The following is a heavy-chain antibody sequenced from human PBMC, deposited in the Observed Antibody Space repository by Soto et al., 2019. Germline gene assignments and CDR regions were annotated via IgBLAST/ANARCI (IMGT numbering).Heavy chain of an antibody. CDR1: GFTFSSYT. V-gene: IGHV3-21*01. D-gene: IGHD2-8*01. J-gene: IGHJ6*03. CDR2: ISSRSSSI. Sequence: EVQLVESGGGLVKPGGSLRLSCAASGFTFSSYTMNWVRQAPGKGLEWVSSISSRSSSIYYADSVKGRFTISRDNAKNSLFLQMDSLRAEDTAVYYCARVVGIVPIKSNYMDVGGKGATVTVSS. CDR3: ARVVGIVPIKSNYMDV.